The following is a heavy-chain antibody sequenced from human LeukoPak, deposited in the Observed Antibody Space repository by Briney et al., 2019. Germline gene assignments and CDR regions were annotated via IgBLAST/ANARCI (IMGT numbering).Heavy chain of an antibody. CDR2: ISYDGSNK. CDR1: GFTLSSYA. D-gene: IGHD4-23*01. CDR3: AREDYGGLDY. V-gene: IGHV3-30*04. J-gene: IGHJ4*02. Sequence: PGGSLRLSCAASGFTLSSYAMHWVRQAPGKGLEWVAVISYDGSNKYYADSVKGRFTISRDNSKNTLYLQMNSLRAEDTAVYYCAREDYGGLDYWGQGTLVTVSS.